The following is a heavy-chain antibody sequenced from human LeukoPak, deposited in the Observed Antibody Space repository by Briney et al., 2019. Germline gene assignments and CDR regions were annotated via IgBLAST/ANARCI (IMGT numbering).Heavy chain of an antibody. J-gene: IGHJ6*02. V-gene: IGHV4-30-2*01. Sequence: SETLSLTCAVSDDSVSSSSYSWTWIRQPPGKGLERIGFIYHSGSTYYNPSLKSRVTISLDRSKGQFSLKLSSVTAADTAVYYCAARDPYYYYGMDVWGQGTTVTVSS. CDR2: IYHSGST. CDR1: DDSVSSSSYS. D-gene: IGHD2-21*01. CDR3: AARDPYYYYGMDV.